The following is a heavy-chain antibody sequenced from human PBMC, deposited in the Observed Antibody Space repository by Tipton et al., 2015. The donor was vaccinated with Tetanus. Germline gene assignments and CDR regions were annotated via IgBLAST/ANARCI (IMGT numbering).Heavy chain of an antibody. CDR1: GFTFSSYA. J-gene: IGHJ3*02. D-gene: IGHD6-13*01. CDR2: ISYDGSNK. CDR3: AKVAPGHPPWYGSFDI. Sequence: SLRLSCAASGFTFSSYAMHWVRQAPGKGLEWVAVISYDGSNKYYADSVKGRFTISRDNSKNTLYLQMNSLRAEDTAVYFCAKVAPGHPPWYGSFDIWGQGTLVSVSS. V-gene: IGHV3-30*04.